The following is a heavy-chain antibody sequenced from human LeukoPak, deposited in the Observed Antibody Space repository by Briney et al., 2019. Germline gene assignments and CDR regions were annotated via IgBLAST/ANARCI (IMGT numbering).Heavy chain of an antibody. J-gene: IGHJ4*02. CDR2: ISAYNGNT. D-gene: IGHD3-10*01. Sequence: ASVKVSCKASGYTFTSYGISWVRQAPRQGLEWMGWISAYNGNTNYAQKLQGRVTMTTDTSTSTAYMELRSLRSDDTAVYYCAREYYGSGSYYPFDYWGQGTLVTVSS. CDR1: GYTFTSYG. V-gene: IGHV1-18*01. CDR3: AREYYGSGSYYPFDY.